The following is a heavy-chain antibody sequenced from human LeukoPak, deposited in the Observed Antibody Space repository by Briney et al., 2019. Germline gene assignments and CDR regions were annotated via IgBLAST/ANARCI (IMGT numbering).Heavy chain of an antibody. D-gene: IGHD1-14*01. CDR2: IIPILGTA. CDR1: VGTFSNYA. Sequence: SVNVSCKASVGTFSNYAISWVRQAAGQGLEWMGGIIPILGTANYAQQLQDRVTLSIEHSTSTALIELSSLRYGDTAVYYCARGTTDYYMDVWGTGTTVTVSS. V-gene: IGHV1-69*05. CDR3: ARGTTDYYMDV. J-gene: IGHJ6*03.